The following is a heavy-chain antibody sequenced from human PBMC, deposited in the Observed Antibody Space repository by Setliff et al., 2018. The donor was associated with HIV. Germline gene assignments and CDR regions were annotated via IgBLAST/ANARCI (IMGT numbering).Heavy chain of an antibody. CDR3: ARAGYYGTTSYWEYFQH. J-gene: IGHJ1*01. V-gene: IGHV4-59*11. D-gene: IGHD1-7*01. Sequence: PSETLSLTCTVSGGSITSHYWSFIRQPPGKGLEWIGSIYYNGITNYNPSLTSRVTISVDTSKNQFSLKLSSVTAADTAVYFCARAGYYGTTSYWEYFQHWGQGALVTSPQ. CDR2: IYYNGIT. CDR1: GGSITSHY.